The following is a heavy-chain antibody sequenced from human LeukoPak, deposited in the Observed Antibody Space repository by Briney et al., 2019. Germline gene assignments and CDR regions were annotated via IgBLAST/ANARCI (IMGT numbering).Heavy chain of an antibody. CDR1: GFTFNTYS. Sequence: PGGSLRLSCVASGFTFNTYSMNWVRQAPGKGLEWVSSISSTSHYIFYADSVRGRFTISRDNAKSSLYLQMSSLRAEDTAVYYCARDTPGGYCTSTSRYQYYGMDVWGKGTTVTVSS. V-gene: IGHV3-21*01. CDR2: ISSTSHYI. J-gene: IGHJ6*04. D-gene: IGHD2-2*01. CDR3: ARDTPGGYCTSTSRYQYYGMDV.